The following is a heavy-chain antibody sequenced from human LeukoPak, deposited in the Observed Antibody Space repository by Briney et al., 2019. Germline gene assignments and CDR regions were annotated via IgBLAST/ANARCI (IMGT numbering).Heavy chain of an antibody. CDR2: IYYSGSA. CDR1: GGSFSGYY. J-gene: IGHJ6*04. Sequence: SETLSLTCAVYGGSFSGYYWGWIRQPPGKGLEWVGSIYYSGSAYYNPSLKSRVTISVDTSKNQFSLKLSSVTAADTAVYYCARLHGLWGQWDSSHMDVWGKGTTVTVSS. D-gene: IGHD1-26*01. CDR3: ARLHGLWGQWDSSHMDV. V-gene: IGHV4-39*01.